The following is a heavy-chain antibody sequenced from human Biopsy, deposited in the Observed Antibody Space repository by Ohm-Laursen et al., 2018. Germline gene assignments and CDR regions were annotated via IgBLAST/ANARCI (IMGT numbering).Heavy chain of an antibody. CDR1: GGSIISYY. J-gene: IGHJ5*02. CDR3: ARTPRDSFWSGSYKRGLWFDP. Sequence: GTLSLTCSISGGSIISYYWTWIRQPPGKGLEWIGHVYNGGITNYNPSLKSRVTISKDTSKNQFSLQVNSVTAADTAVYYCARTPRDSFWSGSYKRGLWFDPWGQGTLVIVSS. D-gene: IGHD3-3*01. V-gene: IGHV4-59*01. CDR2: VYNGGIT.